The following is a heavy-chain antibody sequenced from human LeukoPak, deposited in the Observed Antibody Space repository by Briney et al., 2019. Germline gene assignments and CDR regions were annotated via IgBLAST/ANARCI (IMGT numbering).Heavy chain of an antibody. Sequence: ASVKVSCKASGYTFTGYYMHWVRQAPGQGLEWMGWINPNSGGTNYAQKFQGRVTMTRDTSISTAYMELSRLRSDDTAVYYCAAATIVHDYGDYYYYMDVWGKGTTVTISS. CDR3: AAATIVHDYGDYYYYMDV. CDR2: INPNSGGT. V-gene: IGHV1-2*02. D-gene: IGHD4-17*01. J-gene: IGHJ6*03. CDR1: GYTFTGYY.